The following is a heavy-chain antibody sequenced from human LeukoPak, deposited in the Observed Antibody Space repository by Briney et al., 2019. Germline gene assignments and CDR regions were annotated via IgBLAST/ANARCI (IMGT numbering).Heavy chain of an antibody. J-gene: IGHJ4*02. CDR3: ATLPYYYGSGSYYWSYFDY. V-gene: IGHV1-24*01. CDR2: FDPEDGET. D-gene: IGHD3-10*01. CDR1: GYTLTELS. Sequence: ASVKVSCKVSGYTLTELSMHWVRQAPGKGLEWMGGFDPEDGETIYAQKFQGRVTMTEDTSTDTAYMELSSLRSEDTAVYYCATLPYYYGSGSYYWSYFDYWGQGTLVTVSS.